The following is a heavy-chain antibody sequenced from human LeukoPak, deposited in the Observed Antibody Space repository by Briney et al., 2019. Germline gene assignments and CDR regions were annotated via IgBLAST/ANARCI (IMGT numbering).Heavy chain of an antibody. CDR3: ARGALPHSGCDYGYYYYMDV. J-gene: IGHJ6*03. D-gene: IGHD5-12*01. CDR1: GYTFTSYD. Sequence: ASLKLSCTASGYTFTSYDINWVRQATGQGLEWMGWMNPNSGNTGYAQKLQGRVTMTRNTSISTAYMELSSLRSEDTAVYYCARGALPHSGCDYGYYYYMDVWGKGTTVTVSS. V-gene: IGHV1-8*01. CDR2: MNPNSGNT.